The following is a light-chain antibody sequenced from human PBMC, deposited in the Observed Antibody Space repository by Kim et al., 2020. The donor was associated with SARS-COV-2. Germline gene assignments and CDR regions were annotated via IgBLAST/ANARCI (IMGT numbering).Light chain of an antibody. Sequence: SVTPKEKVTITCRASQDIGTNLQWYQQKPDQSPRLLIKYASQSISGVPSRFSGSGSGTDFTLTIHSLEAEDAATYYCHQSRSLPCTFGQGTKLEI. CDR1: QDIGTN. J-gene: IGKJ2*02. V-gene: IGKV6-21*02. CDR2: YAS. CDR3: HQSRSLPCT.